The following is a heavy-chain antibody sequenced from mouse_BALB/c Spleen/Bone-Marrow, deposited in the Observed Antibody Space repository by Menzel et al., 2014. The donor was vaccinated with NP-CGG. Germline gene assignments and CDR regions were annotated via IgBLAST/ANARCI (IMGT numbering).Heavy chain of an antibody. Sequence: LQESGAELAKPGASVKMSCKASGYTFTSYWMHWVKQRPGQGLEWIGYINPSTGYTEYNQKFKDKATLTADKSSSTAYMQLSSLTSEDSAVYYCARSRTGTYIDYWGQGTTLTVSS. CDR2: INPSTGYT. CDR1: GYTFTSYW. D-gene: IGHD4-1*01. V-gene: IGHV1-7*01. CDR3: ARSRTGTYIDY. J-gene: IGHJ2*01.